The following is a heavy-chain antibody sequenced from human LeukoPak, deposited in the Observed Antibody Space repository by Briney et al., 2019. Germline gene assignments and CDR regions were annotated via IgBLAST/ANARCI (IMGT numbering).Heavy chain of an antibody. J-gene: IGHJ4*02. CDR3: AKVGPGGYYDFWSGYYFFDY. D-gene: IGHD3-3*01. CDR2: ISSSGGST. Sequence: GGSLRLSCAASGFTFSSCAMTWVRQAPGKGLEWVSAISSSGGSTYYADSVKGRFTISRDNSKNTLYLQMNSLRAEDTAVYYCAKVGPGGYYDFWSGYYFFDYWGQGTLVTVSS. V-gene: IGHV3-23*01. CDR1: GFTFSSCA.